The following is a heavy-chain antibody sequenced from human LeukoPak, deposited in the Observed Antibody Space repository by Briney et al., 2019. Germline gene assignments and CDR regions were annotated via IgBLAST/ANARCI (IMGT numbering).Heavy chain of an antibody. CDR1: GFTFSSYW. CDR2: IKQDGSEK. J-gene: IGHJ4*02. CDR3: AKYSSGWYPPQAEFDY. V-gene: IGHV3-7*01. Sequence: PGGSLRLSCAASGFTFSSYWMSWVRQAPGKGLEWVANIKQDGSEKYDVDSVKGRFTISRDNAKNSLYLQMNSLRAEDTAVYYCAKYSSGWYPPQAEFDYWGQGTLVTVSS. D-gene: IGHD6-19*01.